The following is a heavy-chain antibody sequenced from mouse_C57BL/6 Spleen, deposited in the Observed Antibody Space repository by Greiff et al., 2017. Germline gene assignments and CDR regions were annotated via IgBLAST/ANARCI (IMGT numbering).Heavy chain of an antibody. D-gene: IGHD2-12*01. CDR3: ARTDYSLWYFDV. J-gene: IGHJ1*03. CDR1: GYTFTSYW. CDR2: IDPNSGGT. V-gene: IGHV1-72*01. Sequence: VQLQQSGAELVKPGASVKLSCKASGYTFTSYWMHWVKQRPGRGLEWIGRIDPNSGGTKYNEKFKSKATLTVDKPSSTAYMQLSILTSEDSAVYYCARTDYSLWYFDVWGTGTTVTVSS.